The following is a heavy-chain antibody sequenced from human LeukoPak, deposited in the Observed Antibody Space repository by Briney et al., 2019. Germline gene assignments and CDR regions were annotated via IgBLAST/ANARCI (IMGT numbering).Heavy chain of an antibody. CDR3: ARGYIIAAAGSCWFDP. J-gene: IGHJ5*02. D-gene: IGHD6-13*01. Sequence: ASETLSLTCTVSGGSISSSSYYWGWIRQPPGKGLEWIGSIYYSGSTYYNPSLKSRVTISVDTSKNQFSLKLSSVTAADTAVYYCARGYIIAAAGSCWFDPWGQGTLVTVSS. V-gene: IGHV4-39*07. CDR2: IYYSGST. CDR1: GGSISSSSYY.